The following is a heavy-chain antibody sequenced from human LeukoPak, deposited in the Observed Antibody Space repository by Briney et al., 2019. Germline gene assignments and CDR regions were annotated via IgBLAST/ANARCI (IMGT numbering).Heavy chain of an antibody. Sequence: SETLSLTCTVSGGSISSSSYYWGWIRQPPGKGLEWIASIYYSGSTYYNPSLKSRVTISVDTSKNQFSLKLSSVTAADTAVYYCARVGRDILTGYYTSYFDYWGQGTLVTVSS. D-gene: IGHD3-9*01. CDR2: IYYSGST. J-gene: IGHJ4*02. CDR3: ARVGRDILTGYYTSYFDY. V-gene: IGHV4-39*01. CDR1: GGSISSSSYY.